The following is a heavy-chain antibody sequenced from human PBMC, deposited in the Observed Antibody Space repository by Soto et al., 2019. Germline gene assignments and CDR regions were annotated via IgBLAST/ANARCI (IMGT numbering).Heavy chain of an antibody. J-gene: IGHJ4*02. Sequence: EVQVLECGGDLVQPGGSLRLSCVASGFTFSTYAMTWVRQAPGKGLEWVSGISESGGSTYYVDSVKGRFTISRDNSKNTLYLQMTGLRAEDTAVYYCAKESGRGLRPYWGQGTLVTVSS. CDR2: ISESGGST. V-gene: IGHV3-23*01. D-gene: IGHD1-26*01. CDR3: AKESGRGLRPY. CDR1: GFTFSTYA.